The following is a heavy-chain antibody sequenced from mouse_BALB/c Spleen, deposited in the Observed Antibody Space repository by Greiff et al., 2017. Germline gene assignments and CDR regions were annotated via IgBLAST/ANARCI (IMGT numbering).Heavy chain of an antibody. CDR2: IYPSDSYT. D-gene: IGHD2-4*01. V-gene: IGHV1-69*02. CDR3: TRDYDYGFAY. CDR1: GYTFTSYW. Sequence: QVQLQQPGAELVRPGASVKLSCKASGYTFTSYWINWVKQRPGQGLEWIGNIYPSDSYTNYNQKFKDKATLTVDKSSSTAYMQLSSPTSEDSAVYYCTRDYDYGFAYWGQGTLVTVSA. J-gene: IGHJ3*01.